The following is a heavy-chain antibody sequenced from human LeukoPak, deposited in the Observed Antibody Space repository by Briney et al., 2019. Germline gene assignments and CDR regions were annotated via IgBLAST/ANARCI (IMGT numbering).Heavy chain of an antibody. V-gene: IGHV5-51*03. CDR2: IYPGDSET. D-gene: IGHD3-9*01. CDR3: ARPHKSDDILTSGLAFDI. CDR1: GYSFTSYW. Sequence: GESLKISCKGSGYSFTSYWIGWVRQMPGKGLEWMGIIYPGDSETRYSPSFHGQVTISADKSISTAYLQWNSLKASDTAMYYCARPHKSDDILTSGLAFDIWGQGTMVTVSS. J-gene: IGHJ3*02.